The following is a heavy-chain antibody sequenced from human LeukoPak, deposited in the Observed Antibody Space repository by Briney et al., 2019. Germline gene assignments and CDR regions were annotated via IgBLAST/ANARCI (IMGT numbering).Heavy chain of an antibody. Sequence: ASVKVSCKASGYTFTGYYMHWVRQAPGQGLEWMGWINPNSGGTNYAQKFQGRVTMTRDTSISIAYMELSRLRSDDTAVYYCARDQSRYTMVSYGMGVWGQGTTVTVSS. CDR2: INPNSGGT. J-gene: IGHJ6*02. D-gene: IGHD3-10*01. V-gene: IGHV1-2*02. CDR3: ARDQSRYTMVSYGMGV. CDR1: GYTFTGYY.